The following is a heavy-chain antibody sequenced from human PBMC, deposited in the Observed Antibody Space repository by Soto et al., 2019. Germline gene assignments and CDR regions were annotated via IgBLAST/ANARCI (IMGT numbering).Heavy chain of an antibody. J-gene: IGHJ4*02. CDR1: GFTFSSYA. D-gene: IGHD1-26*01. V-gene: IGHV3-23*01. CDR3: AKDEGGSYSIEHFDY. Sequence: EVQLLESGGGLVQPGGSLRLSCAASGFTFSSYAMSWVRQAPGKGLEWVSAISGSGGSTYYADSVKVRFTISRDNSKNTLYQQMNSLRAEDTAVYYCAKDEGGSYSIEHFDYWGQGTLVTVSS. CDR2: ISGSGGST.